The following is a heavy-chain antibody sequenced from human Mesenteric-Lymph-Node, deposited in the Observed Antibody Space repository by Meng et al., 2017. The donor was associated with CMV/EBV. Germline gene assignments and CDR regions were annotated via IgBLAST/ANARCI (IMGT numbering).Heavy chain of an antibody. V-gene: IGHV4-34*01. CDR1: GGSFSGYY. CDR3: ARGEYSNYVVPFDY. J-gene: IGHJ4*02. CDR2: INHSGST. Sequence: SETLSLTCAVYGGSFSGYYWSWIRQPPGKGLEWIGEINHSGSTNYNPSLKSRVTISVDTSKNQFSLKLSSVTAADTAVYYCARGEYSNYVVPFDYWGQGTLVTVSS. D-gene: IGHD4-11*01.